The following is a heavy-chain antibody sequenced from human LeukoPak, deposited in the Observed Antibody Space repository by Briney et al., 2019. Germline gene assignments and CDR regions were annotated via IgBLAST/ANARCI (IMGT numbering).Heavy chain of an antibody. CDR2: IYSGGST. CDR1: GFTFTSYA. CDR3: ARGSPVVVGDYYYYMDV. V-gene: IGHV3-53*01. D-gene: IGHD3-22*01. Sequence: GGSLRLSCAASGFTFTSYAMSWVRQAPGKGLEWVSVIYSGGSTYYADSVKGRFTISRDNSKNTLYLQMNSLRAEDTAVYYCARGSPVVVGDYYYYMDVWGKGTTVTVSS. J-gene: IGHJ6*03.